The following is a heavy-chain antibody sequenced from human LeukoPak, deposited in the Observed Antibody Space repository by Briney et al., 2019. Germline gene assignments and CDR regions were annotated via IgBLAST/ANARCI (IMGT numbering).Heavy chain of an antibody. CDR3: ARDADWKPVDY. CDR1: GFTFSNYY. Sequence: GGSLRLSCAASGFTFSNYYMTWVRQAPGKGLEWVANIKGDGSEKNYVDPVKGRFTISRDNAENSLHLQMNSLRVDDTAVYYCARDADWKPVDYWGQGTLVTVSS. CDR2: IKGDGSEK. J-gene: IGHJ4*02. V-gene: IGHV3-7*03. D-gene: IGHD1-1*01.